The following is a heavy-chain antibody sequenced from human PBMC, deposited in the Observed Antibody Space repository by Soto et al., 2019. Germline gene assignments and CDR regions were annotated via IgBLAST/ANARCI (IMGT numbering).Heavy chain of an antibody. CDR2: IHSRGNT. CDR3: RRAGVAGGPNFGYDVYALDG. D-gene: IGHD6-6*01. V-gene: IGHV4-30-4*01. CDR1: GGSSSGDDFY. Sequence: QVQLQESGPGLVKPSQTLSLTCTFSGGSSSGDDFYWSWVRQPPGQGLEWIGYIHSRGNTYYSPTVKSRLSIARDTDKKQFSLSLASVTAADTAGNSCRRAGVAGGPNFGYDVYALDGWGNGTTVSVSS. J-gene: IGHJ6*04.